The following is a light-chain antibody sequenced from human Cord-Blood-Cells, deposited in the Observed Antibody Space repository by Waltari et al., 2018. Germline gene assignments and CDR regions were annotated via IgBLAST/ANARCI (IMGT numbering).Light chain of an antibody. J-gene: IGLJ2*01. V-gene: IGLV2-23*01. CDR2: EGS. CDR3: CSYAGSSTYVV. Sequence: QSALTQPASVSGSPGQSITISCTGTSRYVGSYNLVSWYQQHPGKAPKLMIYEGSKRPSGVSNRFSGSKSGNTASRTISGLQAEDEADYYCCSYAGSSTYVVFGGGTKLTVL. CDR1: SRYVGSYNL.